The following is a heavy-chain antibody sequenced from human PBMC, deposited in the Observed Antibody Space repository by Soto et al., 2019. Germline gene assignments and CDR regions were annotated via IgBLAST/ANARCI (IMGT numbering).Heavy chain of an antibody. CDR1: GFTFSPFW. CDR2: INSDGSTI. CDR3: ARDRGWSLFDY. D-gene: IGHD6-19*01. V-gene: IGHV3-74*01. J-gene: IGHJ4*02. Sequence: SGGSLRISCAASGFTFSPFWMHWVRQAPGKGLVWVSHINSDGSTIVYADSVKGRFTISRDNAKNTLYLQMDGLGAEDTAVYYCARDRGWSLFDYWGQGTLVNVSS.